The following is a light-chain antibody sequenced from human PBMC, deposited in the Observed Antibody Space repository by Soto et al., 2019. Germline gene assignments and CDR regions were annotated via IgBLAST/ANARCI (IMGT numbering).Light chain of an antibody. J-gene: IGKJ1*01. CDR3: QQRANWPPTWT. CDR2: GAS. CDR1: QDVSSS. V-gene: IGKV3-11*01. Sequence: EIVLTQSPATLSLSPGERATLSCRASQDVSSSLAWYQQKPGQAPRLLIYGASNRATGVPARFSGSGSGTDFTLTISSLEPEDFAVYYCQQRANWPPTWTIGQGTKVEI.